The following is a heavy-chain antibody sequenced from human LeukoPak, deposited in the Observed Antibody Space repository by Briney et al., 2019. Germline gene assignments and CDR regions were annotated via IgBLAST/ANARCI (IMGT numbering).Heavy chain of an antibody. CDR2: IYYSGST. CDR3: ARVGPIAARRDHYYFDY. J-gene: IGHJ4*02. D-gene: IGHD6-6*01. V-gene: IGHV4-59*08. Sequence: PSETLSLTCTVSGGSISSYYWSWIRQPPGKGLEWIGYIYYSGSTNYNPSLKSRVTISVDTSKNQFSLKLSSVTAANTAVYYCARVGPIAARRDHYYFDYWGQGTLVTVSS. CDR1: GGSISSYY.